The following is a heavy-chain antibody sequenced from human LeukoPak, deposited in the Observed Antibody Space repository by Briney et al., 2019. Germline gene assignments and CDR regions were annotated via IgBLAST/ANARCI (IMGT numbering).Heavy chain of an antibody. V-gene: IGHV3-49*04. D-gene: IGHD5-12*01. CDR1: EFTFGDYA. CDR2: IRSKAYGGTT. J-gene: IGHJ4*02. CDR3: TRVHYRELWLLYYFDY. Sequence: PGRSLRVSCTASEFTFGDYAMSGVRQAPGKGLEWVGFIRSKAYGGTTEYAASVKGRFTISRDDSKSIAYRQMNSLKTEDTAVYYCTRVHYRELWLLYYFDYWGQGTLVTVSS.